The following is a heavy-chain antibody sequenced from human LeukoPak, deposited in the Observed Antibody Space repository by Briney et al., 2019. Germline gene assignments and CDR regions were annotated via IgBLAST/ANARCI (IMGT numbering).Heavy chain of an antibody. Sequence: SQTLSLTCAISGDSVSSNSAAWNWIRQSPSRGLEWLGRIYYRSKWYNDYAVSVKSRITINPDTSKNQFSLQLNSVTPEDTAVYYCARAYSSGWYSDYYYYMDVWGKGTTVTVSS. J-gene: IGHJ6*03. V-gene: IGHV6-1*01. D-gene: IGHD6-19*01. CDR2: IYYRSKWYN. CDR1: GDSVSSNSAA. CDR3: ARAYSSGWYSDYYYYMDV.